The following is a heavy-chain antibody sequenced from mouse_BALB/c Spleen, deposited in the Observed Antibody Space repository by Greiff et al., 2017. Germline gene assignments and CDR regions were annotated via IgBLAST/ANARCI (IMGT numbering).Heavy chain of an antibody. D-gene: IGHD2-1*01. Sequence: VKLMESGPGLVAPSQSLSITCTVSGFSLTGYGVNWVRQPPGKGLEWLGMIWGDGSTDYNSALKSRLSISKDNSKSQVFLKMNSLQTDDTARYYCARDCPYGNYSYAMDYWGQGTSVTVSS. V-gene: IGHV2-6-7*01. CDR3: ARDCPYGNYSYAMDY. J-gene: IGHJ4*01. CDR1: GFSLTGYG. CDR2: IWGDGST.